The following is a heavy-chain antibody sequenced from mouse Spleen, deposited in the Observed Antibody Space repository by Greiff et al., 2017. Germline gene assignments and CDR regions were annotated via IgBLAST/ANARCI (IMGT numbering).Heavy chain of an antibody. CDR1: GYAFSSYW. V-gene: IGHV1-80*01. J-gene: IGHJ4*01. Sequence: VHLVESGAELVRPGSSVKISCKASGYAFSSYWMNWVKQRPGQGLEWIGQIYPGDGDTNYNGKFKGKATLTADKSSSTAYMHLSSLTSEDSAVYFCARGGGPYAMDYWGQGTSVTVSS. CDR2: IYPGDGDT. CDR3: ARGGGPYAMDY.